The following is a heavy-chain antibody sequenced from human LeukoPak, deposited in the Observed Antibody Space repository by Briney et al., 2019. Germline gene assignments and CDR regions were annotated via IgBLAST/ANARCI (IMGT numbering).Heavy chain of an antibody. J-gene: IGHJ4*02. Sequence: GASVKVSCKASGGTFSSYAISWVRQAPGQGLEWMGGIIPIFGTANYAQKFQGRVTITADESTSTAYMELSSLRSEDTAVYYCARSRYYDSSGYYTYFDYWGQGTLVTVSS. V-gene: IGHV1-69*13. CDR3: ARSRYYDSSGYYTYFDY. CDR1: GGTFSSYA. CDR2: IIPIFGTA. D-gene: IGHD3-22*01.